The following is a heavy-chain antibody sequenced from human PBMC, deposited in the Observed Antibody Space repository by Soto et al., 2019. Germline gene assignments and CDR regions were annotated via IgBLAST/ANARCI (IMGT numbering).Heavy chain of an antibody. D-gene: IGHD3-9*01. Sequence: QVQLVESGGGLVKPGGSLRLSCAASGFTFSDYYMSWIRQAPGKGLEWVSYISSSGSTIYYADSVKGRFTISRDNAKNSLYLQMNSLRAKDTAVYYCARDKRYFDWVLPGWFDPWGQGTLVTVSS. CDR1: GFTFSDYY. CDR2: ISSSGSTI. CDR3: ARDKRYFDWVLPGWFDP. V-gene: IGHV3-11*01. J-gene: IGHJ5*02.